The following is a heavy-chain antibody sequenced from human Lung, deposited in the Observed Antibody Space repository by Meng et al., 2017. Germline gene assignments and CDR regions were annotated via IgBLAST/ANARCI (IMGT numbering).Heavy chain of an antibody. CDR1: GFTFSTHW. Sequence: VLPGGSVGGFVQPGGYLRLSCAASGFTFSTHWMNWVRQAPGKGLEWVSRITGDGSSTIYADSVQGRFTMSRDNAKNTLSLQMNSLRAEDTAVYYCARGGVTTDDWGQGTLVTVFS. V-gene: IGHV3-74*01. D-gene: IGHD4-17*01. CDR3: ARGGVTTDD. J-gene: IGHJ4*02. CDR2: ITGDGSST.